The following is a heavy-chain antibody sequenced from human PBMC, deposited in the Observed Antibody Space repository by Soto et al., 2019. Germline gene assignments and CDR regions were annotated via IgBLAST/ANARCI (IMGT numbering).Heavy chain of an antibody. D-gene: IGHD2-21*02. CDR3: ARVRPEYCGGDCPHFDS. J-gene: IGHJ4*02. CDR2: IFYSGST. Sequence: PSETLSLTCTVSGGSVNSYYCIWIRHPPFKGMEWIGYIFYSGSTNSNPSLKSRVTMSLDMSKNRFSLKLTSVTAADTAVYYCARVRPEYCGGDCPHFDSWGQGTLVTVSS. V-gene: IGHV4-59*02. CDR1: GGSVNSYY.